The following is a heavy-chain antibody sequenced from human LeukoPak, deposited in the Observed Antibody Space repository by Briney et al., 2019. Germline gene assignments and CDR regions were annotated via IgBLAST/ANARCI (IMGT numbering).Heavy chain of an antibody. Sequence: SETLSLTCAVSGGSISSSNWWSWVRQPPGKGLEWIGEIYHSGSTNYNPSLKSRVTISVDKSKNQFSLKLSSVTAADTAVYYCAYHRGDHGDIYDFDYWGQGTLVTVSS. CDR1: GGSISSSNW. J-gene: IGHJ4*02. D-gene: IGHD4-17*01. CDR3: AYHRGDHGDIYDFDY. V-gene: IGHV4-4*02. CDR2: IYHSGST.